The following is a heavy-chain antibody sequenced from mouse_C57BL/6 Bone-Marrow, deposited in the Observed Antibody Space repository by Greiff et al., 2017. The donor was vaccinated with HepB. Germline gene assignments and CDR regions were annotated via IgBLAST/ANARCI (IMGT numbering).Heavy chain of an antibody. V-gene: IGHV1-39*01. CDR3: APHHYYGSSYAMDY. CDR2: INPNYGTT. D-gene: IGHD1-1*01. CDR1: GYSFTDYN. Sequence: VQLQQSGPELVKPGASVKISCKASGYSFTDYNMNWVKQSNGKSLEWIGVINPNYGTTSYNQKFKGKATLTVDQSSSTAYMQLNSLTSEDSAVYYCAPHHYYGSSYAMDYWGQGTSVTVSS. J-gene: IGHJ4*01.